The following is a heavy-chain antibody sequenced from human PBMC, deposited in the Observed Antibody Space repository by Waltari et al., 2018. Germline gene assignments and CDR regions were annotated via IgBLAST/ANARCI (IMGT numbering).Heavy chain of an antibody. J-gene: IGHJ4*02. CDR2: IYTSGRT. Sequence: QVQLQESGPGLVKPSQTLSLTCTVSDGSISSDTYYWSWIRQPAGKGLEWIGRIYTSGRTNYNPSLKSRVTISVDTSKNQFSLKLSSVTAADTAVYYCARSPPSARAYSTSGDFDYWGQGTLVTVSS. D-gene: IGHD6-6*01. V-gene: IGHV4-61*02. CDR1: DGSISSDTYY. CDR3: ARSPPSARAYSTSGDFDY.